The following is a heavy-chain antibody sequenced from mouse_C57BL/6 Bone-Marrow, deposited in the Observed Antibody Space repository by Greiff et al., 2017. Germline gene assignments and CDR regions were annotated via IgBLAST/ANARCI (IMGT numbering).Heavy chain of an antibody. CDR3: ARSSYYYGSSLDY. CDR1: GYTFTSYW. CDR2: IDPSDSYT. D-gene: IGHD1-1*01. Sequence: VQLQQPGAELVMPGASVKLSCKASGYTFTSYWMHWVKQRPGQGLEWIGEIDPSDSYTNYNQKFKGKSTLTVDKSSSTAYMQLSSLTSEDSAVYYCARSSYYYGSSLDYGGQGTTLTVSS. J-gene: IGHJ2*01. V-gene: IGHV1-69*01.